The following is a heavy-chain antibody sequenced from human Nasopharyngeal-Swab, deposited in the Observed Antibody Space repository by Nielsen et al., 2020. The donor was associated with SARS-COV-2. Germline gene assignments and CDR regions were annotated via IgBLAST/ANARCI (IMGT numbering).Heavy chain of an antibody. CDR2: MNPNSGNT. CDR1: GYTFPSYD. CDR3: ARGYGDSGYDWGQYFQH. D-gene: IGHD5-12*01. Sequence: ASVTASCKASGYTFPSYDINWVRQATGQGLEWMGWMNPNSGNTGYAHKFQGRVTMTRNTSISTAYMELSSLRSEDTAVYYCARGYGDSGYDWGQYFQHWGQGTLVTVSS. J-gene: IGHJ1*01. V-gene: IGHV1-8*01.